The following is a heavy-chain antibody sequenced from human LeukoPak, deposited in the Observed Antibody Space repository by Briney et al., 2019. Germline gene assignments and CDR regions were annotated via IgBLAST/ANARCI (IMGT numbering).Heavy chain of an antibody. D-gene: IGHD3-22*01. J-gene: IGHJ4*02. V-gene: IGHV3-48*01. Sequence: GGSLRLSCAASGFTFSSYGMSWVRQAPGKGLEWVSYISSSSSTIYYADSVKGRFTISRDNAKNSLYLQLNSLRAEDTAVYYCARDTYYDSSGYYGYWGQGTLVTVSS. CDR1: GFTFSSYG. CDR3: ARDTYYDSSGYYGY. CDR2: ISSSSSTI.